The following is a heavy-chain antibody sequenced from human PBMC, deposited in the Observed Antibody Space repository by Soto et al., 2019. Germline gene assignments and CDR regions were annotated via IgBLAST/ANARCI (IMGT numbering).Heavy chain of an antibody. CDR2: IIPIFGTA. CDR3: ARDEGITGTGMGWFDP. Sequence: QVQLVQSGAEVKKPGSSVKVSCKASGGTFSSYAISCVRQAPGQGLEWMGGIIPIFGTANYAQKFQGRVTITADESTSTAYMELSSLRSEDTAVYYCARDEGITGTGMGWFDPWGQGTLVTVSS. CDR1: GGTFSSYA. J-gene: IGHJ5*02. V-gene: IGHV1-69*01. D-gene: IGHD1-20*01.